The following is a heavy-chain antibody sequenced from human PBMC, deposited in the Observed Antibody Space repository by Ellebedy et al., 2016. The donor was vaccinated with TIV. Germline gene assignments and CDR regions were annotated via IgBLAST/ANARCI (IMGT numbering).Heavy chain of an antibody. CDR3: ARTTAVAGTYYYGMDV. J-gene: IGHJ6*02. CDR1: GGSISSGSYY. D-gene: IGHD6-19*01. V-gene: IGHV4-39*07. Sequence: SETLSLTCTVSGGSISSGSYYWGWIRQPPGKGLEWIGSIYYSGSTYYNPSLKSRVTISVDTSKNQFSLKLSSVTAADTAVYYCARTTAVAGTYYYGMDVWGQGTTVTVSS. CDR2: IYYSGST.